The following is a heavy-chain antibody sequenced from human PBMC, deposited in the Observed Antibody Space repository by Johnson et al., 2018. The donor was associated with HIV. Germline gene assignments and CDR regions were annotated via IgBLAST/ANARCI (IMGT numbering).Heavy chain of an antibody. J-gene: IGHJ3*02. CDR3: AKGLVAAALRWGGAFDI. CDR2: IYSGGST. Sequence: EQLVESGGGLVQPGGSLRLSYAASGFTVSGNYMSWVRQAPGKGLAWVSIIYSGGSTFYADSVKGRFTITRDNSKNTLYLKMNSLRAEDTAVYYCAKGLVAAALRWGGAFDIWGQGTMVTVSS. CDR1: GFTVSGNY. V-gene: IGHV3-66*01. D-gene: IGHD6-25*01.